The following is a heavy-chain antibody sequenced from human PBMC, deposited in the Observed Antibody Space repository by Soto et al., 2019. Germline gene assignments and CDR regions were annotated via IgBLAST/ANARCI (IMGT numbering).Heavy chain of an antibody. CDR2: IYYSGST. J-gene: IGHJ4*02. CDR1: CCSIVSHY. V-gene: IGHV4-59*08. D-gene: IGHD2-15*01. Sequence: SGTLPLSWGFACCSIVSHYWSLIRQHPRKELEWIGYIYYSGSTNYNPSLKSRVTISVDTSKNQFSLKLSSVTAADTAVYYCASLGYGSGGSCYSGSFDYLSQGALVTVSS. CDR3: ASLGYGSGGSCYSGSFDY.